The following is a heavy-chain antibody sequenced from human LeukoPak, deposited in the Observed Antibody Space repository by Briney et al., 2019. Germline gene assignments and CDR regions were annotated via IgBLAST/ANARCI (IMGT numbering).Heavy chain of an antibody. CDR2: IYYSGST. D-gene: IGHD2-2*01. CDR1: GGSISGSSYY. Sequence: SETLSLTCTVSGGSISGSSYYWGWIRQPPGKGLEWIGSIYYSGSTYYNPSLKSRVTISVDTSKNQFSLKLSSVTAADTAVYYCARRAPAAIDYWGQGTLVTVSS. CDR3: ARRAPAAIDY. V-gene: IGHV4-39*01. J-gene: IGHJ4*02.